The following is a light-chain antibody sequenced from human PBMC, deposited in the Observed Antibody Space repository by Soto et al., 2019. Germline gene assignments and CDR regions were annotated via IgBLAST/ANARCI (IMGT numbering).Light chain of an antibody. Sequence: QSALTQPASVSGSPGQSITISCTGTSSDVGGYNYVSWYQQHPGKAPKLMIYDVSNRPSGVSNRFSGSKSGNTASLTISGLQAEDEADSYCSSYTSHVVFGGGTKLTVL. J-gene: IGLJ2*01. CDR1: SSDVGGYNY. V-gene: IGLV2-14*01. CDR3: SSYTSHVV. CDR2: DVS.